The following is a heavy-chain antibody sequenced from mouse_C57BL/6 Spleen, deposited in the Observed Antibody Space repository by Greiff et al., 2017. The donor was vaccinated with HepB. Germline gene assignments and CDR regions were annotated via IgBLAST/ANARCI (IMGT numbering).Heavy chain of an antibody. D-gene: IGHD2-2*01. J-gene: IGHJ4*01. Sequence: EVKLQESGPGLVKPSQSLSLTCSVTGYSITSGYYWNWIRQFPGNKLEWMGYISYDGSNNYNPSLKNRISITRDTSKNQFFLKLNSVTTEDTATYYCARETYGYDYAMDYWGQGTSVTVSS. CDR1: GYSITSGYY. V-gene: IGHV3-6*01. CDR2: ISYDGSN. CDR3: ARETYGYDYAMDY.